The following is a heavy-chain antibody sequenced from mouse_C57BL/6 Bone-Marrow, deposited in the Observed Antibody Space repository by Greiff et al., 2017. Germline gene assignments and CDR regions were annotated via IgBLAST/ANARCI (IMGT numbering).Heavy chain of an antibody. CDR1: GYTFTSYW. V-gene: IGHV1-55*01. D-gene: IGHD1-1*01. J-gene: IGHJ2*01. CDR3: ARGTITTVVAPSFGY. Sequence: VQLQQPGAELVKPGASVKMSCKASGYTFTSYWITWVKQRPGQGLEWIGDIYPGSGSTNYNEKFKSKATLTVDTSSSTAYMQLSSLTSEDSAVYYCARGTITTVVAPSFGYWGQGTTLTVSS. CDR2: IYPGSGST.